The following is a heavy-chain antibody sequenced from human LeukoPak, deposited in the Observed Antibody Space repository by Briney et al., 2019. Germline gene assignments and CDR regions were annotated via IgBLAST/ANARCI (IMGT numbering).Heavy chain of an antibody. CDR1: GFTFSSYS. CDR3: ARGPYSSSWYDWFDP. J-gene: IGHJ5*02. D-gene: IGHD6-13*01. CDR2: ISSSSSYI. Sequence: GGSLRLSCAASGFTFSSYSMNWVRQAPGKGREWVSSISSSSSYIYYADSVKGRFTISRDNAKNSLYLQMNSLRAEDTAVYYCARGPYSSSWYDWFDPWGQGTLVTVSS. V-gene: IGHV3-21*01.